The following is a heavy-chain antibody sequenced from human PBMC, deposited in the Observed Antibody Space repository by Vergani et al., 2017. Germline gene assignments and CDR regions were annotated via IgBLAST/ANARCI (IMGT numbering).Heavy chain of an antibody. J-gene: IGHJ6*03. Sequence: QVQPVQSGAEVKKPGASVKVSCKASGYTFTSYDINWVRQATGQGLEWMGWMNPNSGNTGYAQKFQGRVTMTRNTSISTAYMELSSMRAEDTAVYYCARGKKDRWRYYYYYMYVWGKGTTVTVSS. D-gene: IGHD4-23*01. CDR2: MNPNSGNT. V-gene: IGHV1-8*01. CDR1: GYTFTSYD. CDR3: ARGKKDRWRYYYYYMYV.